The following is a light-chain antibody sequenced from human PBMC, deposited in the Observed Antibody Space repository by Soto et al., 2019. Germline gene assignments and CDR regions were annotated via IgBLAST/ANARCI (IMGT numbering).Light chain of an antibody. CDR1: QTIMTY. CDR2: AAS. V-gene: IGKV1-39*01. Sequence: DIQMTQSPSSLSASVGDEVTITCRASQTIMTYLNWYQLKPGKPPRLLIYAASSLQSGVPSRCSGSGSGTDFTLTISRLPPEDFATYSCQQSYNSSQTFGRGTKVEIK. CDR3: QQSYNSSQT. J-gene: IGKJ1*01.